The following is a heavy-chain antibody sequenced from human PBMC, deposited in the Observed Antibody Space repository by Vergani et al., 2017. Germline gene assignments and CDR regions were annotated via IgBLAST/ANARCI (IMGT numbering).Heavy chain of an antibody. D-gene: IGHD2-2*02. V-gene: IGHV3-21*01. CDR1: GFTFSSYT. J-gene: IGHJ5*02. CDR3: ARGQAGYQVLYRAYFDP. Sequence: EVQLVESGGGLVKPGGSLRLSCAASGFTFSSYTMTWVRQAPGKGLQWVSSISSSSANIHYADSVKGRFTVSRDSGRNSLYLQMKSLRAEDTAVYYCARGQAGYQVLYRAYFDPWSQGTLVTVSS. CDR2: ISSSSANI.